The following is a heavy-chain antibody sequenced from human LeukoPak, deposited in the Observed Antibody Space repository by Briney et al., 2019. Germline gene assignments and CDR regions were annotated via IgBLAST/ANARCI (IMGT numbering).Heavy chain of an antibody. CDR2: IWSDGTNK. V-gene: IGHV3-33*06. CDR1: GFTLSHFG. CDR3: AKDAQRGFDYSNSLEY. D-gene: IGHD4-11*01. Sequence: PGGSLRLSCAASGFTLSHFGFHWVRQAPGKGLEWVAVIWSDGTNKYYGDSVKGRFIIYRDDSHNTVYLQMNSLRVQDTAIYYCAKDAQRGFDYSNSLEYWGQGSLVTVSS. J-gene: IGHJ1*01.